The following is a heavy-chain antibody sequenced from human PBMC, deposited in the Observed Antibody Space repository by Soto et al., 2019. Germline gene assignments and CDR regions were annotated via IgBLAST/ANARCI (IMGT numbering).Heavy chain of an antibody. CDR2: ISGSGGST. CDR1: GFTFSSYA. V-gene: IGHV3-23*01. D-gene: IGHD2-2*01. CDR3: AKSGVVVPAARGYYFDY. Sequence: GGSLRLSCAASGFTFSSYAMSWIRQAPGKGLEWVSAISGSGGSTYYADSVKGRFTISRDNSKNSLYLQMNSLRAEDTAVYYCAKSGVVVPAARGYYFDYWGQGTLVTVSS. J-gene: IGHJ4*02.